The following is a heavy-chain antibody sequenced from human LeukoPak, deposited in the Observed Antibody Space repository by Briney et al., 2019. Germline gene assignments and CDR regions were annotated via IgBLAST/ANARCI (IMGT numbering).Heavy chain of an antibody. CDR3: ARRSWIHLDY. D-gene: IGHD2-2*03. Sequence: AETLTLTCTVSGGSIRTYYWSWIRQPPGKGLEWIGYIYYSGSTNYNPSLRSRVTISVDMSKNQFSLKLSSVTAADTAVYYCARRSWIHLDYWGQGTLVTSSS. CDR1: GGSIRTYY. V-gene: IGHV4-59*01. CDR2: IYYSGST. J-gene: IGHJ4*02.